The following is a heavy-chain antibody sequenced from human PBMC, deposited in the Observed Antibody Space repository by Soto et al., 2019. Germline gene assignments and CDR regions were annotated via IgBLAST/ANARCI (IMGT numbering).Heavy chain of an antibody. CDR3: AKGLAGPHRAGMDV. CDR2: ISYDGSNK. CDR1: GFTFSSYG. D-gene: IGHD6-13*01. Sequence: LRLSCAASGFTFSSYGMHWVRQAPGKGLEWVAVISYDGSNKYYADSVKGRFTISRDNSKNTLYLQMNSLRAEDTAVYYCAKGLAGPHRAGMDVWGQGTTVTVSS. V-gene: IGHV3-30*18. J-gene: IGHJ6*02.